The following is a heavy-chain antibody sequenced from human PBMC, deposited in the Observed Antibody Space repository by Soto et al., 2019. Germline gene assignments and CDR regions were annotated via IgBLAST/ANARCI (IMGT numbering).Heavy chain of an antibody. CDR3: ASLSGSYYAFDI. V-gene: IGHV4-61*01. D-gene: IGHD1-26*01. Sequence: SETLSLTCTVSGGSVRSGSNYWSWIRQPPGKGLEWIGYIYYTGSTNYNPSLKSRVTISLDTSKNQFSLKLTSVTAADTAVYYCASLSGSYYAFDIWGQGTMVTVSS. J-gene: IGHJ3*02. CDR2: IYYTGST. CDR1: GGSVRSGSNY.